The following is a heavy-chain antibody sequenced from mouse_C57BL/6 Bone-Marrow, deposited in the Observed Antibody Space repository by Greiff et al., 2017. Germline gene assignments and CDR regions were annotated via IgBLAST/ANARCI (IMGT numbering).Heavy chain of an antibody. CDR1: GFTFSNYW. Sequence: EVKLVESGGGLVQPGGSMKLSCVASGFTFSNYWMNWVRQSPEKGLEWVAQIRLKSDNYATHYAESVKGRFTISRDDSKSSVYLQMNNLRAEDTGIYYCTASGYGSSYDVWGTGTTVTVSS. D-gene: IGHD1-1*01. CDR3: TASGYGSSYDV. V-gene: IGHV6-3*01. J-gene: IGHJ1*03. CDR2: IRLKSDNYAT.